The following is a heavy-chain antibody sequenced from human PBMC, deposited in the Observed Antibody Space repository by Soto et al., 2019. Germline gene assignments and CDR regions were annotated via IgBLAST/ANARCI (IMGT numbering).Heavy chain of an antibody. V-gene: IGHV3-49*04. CDR1: GFTFGDYA. CDR3: TREDYYDSTGRSPYGMDV. J-gene: IGHJ6*02. D-gene: IGHD3-22*01. Sequence: HPGGSLRLSCTASGFTFGDYAMSWVRQAPGKGLEWVGFIRSKAYGGTTEYAASVKGRFTISRDDSKSIAYLQMNSLKTEDTAVYYCTREDYYDSTGRSPYGMDVWGQGTTVTVSS. CDR2: IRSKAYGGTT.